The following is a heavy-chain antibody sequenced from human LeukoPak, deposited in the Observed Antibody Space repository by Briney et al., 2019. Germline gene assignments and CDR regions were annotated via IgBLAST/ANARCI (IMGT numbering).Heavy chain of an antibody. D-gene: IGHD3-3*01. CDR1: GGSFSGYY. V-gene: IGHV4-34*01. CDR3: ARRPTLPYDSWSGERGNYFDY. J-gene: IGHJ4*02. CDR2: INHSGST. Sequence: SETLSLTCAVYGGSFSGYYWSWIRQPPGKGLEWIGEINHSGSTNYNPSLRSRVTISVDTSKNQFSLKLSSVTAADTAVYYCARRPTLPYDSWSGERGNYFDYWGQGTLVTVSS.